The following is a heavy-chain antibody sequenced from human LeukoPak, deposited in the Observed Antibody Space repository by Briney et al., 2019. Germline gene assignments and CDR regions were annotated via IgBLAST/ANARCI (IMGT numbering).Heavy chain of an antibody. J-gene: IGHJ6*04. CDR2: INTNTGNP. D-gene: IGHD2-2*01. CDR3: ATEYCSSTSCYGRSPAVMDV. Sequence: ASVKVSCKVSGYTLTELSMHWVRQAPGQGLEWMGWINTNTGNPTYAQGFTGRFVFSLDTSVSTAYLQISSLKAEDTAVYYCATEYCSSTSCYGRSPAVMDVWGKGTTVTVSS. V-gene: IGHV7-4-1*02. CDR1: GYTLTELS.